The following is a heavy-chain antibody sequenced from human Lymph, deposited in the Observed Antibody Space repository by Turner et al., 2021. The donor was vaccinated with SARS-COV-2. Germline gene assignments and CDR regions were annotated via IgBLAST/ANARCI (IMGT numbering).Heavy chain of an antibody. CDR1: GITVSRNY. CDR2: IYRGGIS. J-gene: IGHJ6*02. D-gene: IGHD5-18*01. CDR3: ARYLDTAGGMDV. V-gene: IGHV3-53*04. Sequence: EVQLVESGGGLVQPGGSLRLSCPASGITVSRNYMSRVRKAPGKGLEWFSVIYRGGISYYSVSVKGRFTISRHNSKNPLYLQMNSLRAEDTAVYYCARYLDTAGGMDVWGQGTTVTVSS.